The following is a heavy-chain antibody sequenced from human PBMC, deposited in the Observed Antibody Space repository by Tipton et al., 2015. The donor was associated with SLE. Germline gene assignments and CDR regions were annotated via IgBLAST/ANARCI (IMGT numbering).Heavy chain of an antibody. J-gene: IGHJ6*03. CDR1: GFTFSSYG. V-gene: IGHV3-30*18. Sequence: SLRLSCAASGFTFSSYGMHWVLQAPGKGLEWVAVISYDGSNKYYADSVKGRFTISRDNSKNTLYLQMNSLRAEDTAVYYCAKEYSSSSHYYYYMDGWGKGTTVTVSS. CDR2: ISYDGSNK. CDR3: AKEYSSSSHYYYYMDG. D-gene: IGHD6-6*01.